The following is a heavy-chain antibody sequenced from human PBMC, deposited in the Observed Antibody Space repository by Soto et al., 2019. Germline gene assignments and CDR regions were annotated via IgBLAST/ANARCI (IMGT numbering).Heavy chain of an antibody. CDR3: ARRGAYCGGDCIYFDY. J-gene: IGHJ4*02. CDR2: IYYSGST. V-gene: IGHV4-59*01. Sequence: SETLSLTCTVSGGSISSYYWSWIRQPPGKGLEWIGYIYYSGSTNYNPSLKSRVTISVDTSKNQFSLKLSSVTAADTAVYYCARRGAYCGGDCIYFDYWGQGTLVTVSS. D-gene: IGHD2-21*02. CDR1: GGSISSYY.